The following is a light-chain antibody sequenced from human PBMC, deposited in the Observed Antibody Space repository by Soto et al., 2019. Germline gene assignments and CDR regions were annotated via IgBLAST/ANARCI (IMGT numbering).Light chain of an antibody. CDR3: QQYNNWPPIT. Sequence: ETVMTQSPATLSVSPGERATLSCWASQSVSSKLAWYQQKPGQAPRLLIYGASTRATCIPAMFSGSGSGTEFTLSISSLQSEDSEVYYCQQYNNWPPITFGQGTRLEIK. J-gene: IGKJ5*01. CDR1: QSVSSK. CDR2: GAS. V-gene: IGKV3D-15*01.